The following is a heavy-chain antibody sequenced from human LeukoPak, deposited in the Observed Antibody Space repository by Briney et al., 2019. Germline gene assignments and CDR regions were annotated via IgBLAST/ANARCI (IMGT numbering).Heavy chain of an antibody. J-gene: IGHJ4*02. V-gene: IGHV3-9*01. Sequence: PGGSLRLSGAASGFTFDDYAMHWVRQAPGKGLEWVSGISWNSRSIGYADSVKGRFTISRDNAKNSLYLQMNSLRAEDTAVYYCAKDRPTWPIDYWGQGTLVTVSS. CDR3: AKDRPTWPIDY. CDR2: ISWNSRSI. CDR1: GFTFDDYA. D-gene: IGHD5-12*01.